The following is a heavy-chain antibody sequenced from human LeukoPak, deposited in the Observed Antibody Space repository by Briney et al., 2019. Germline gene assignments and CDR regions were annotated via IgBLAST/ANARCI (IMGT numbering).Heavy chain of an antibody. D-gene: IGHD6-13*01. CDR2: INHGGST. J-gene: IGHJ4*02. CDR3: ARWGSSLRVFDY. V-gene: IGHV4-34*01. Sequence: SETLSLTCAVYGGSFSGYYWSWIRQPPGKGLEWIGEINHGGSTNYNPSLKSRVTISVDTSKNQFSLKLSSVAAADTAVYYCARWGSSLRVFDYWGQGTLVTVSS. CDR1: GGSFSGYY.